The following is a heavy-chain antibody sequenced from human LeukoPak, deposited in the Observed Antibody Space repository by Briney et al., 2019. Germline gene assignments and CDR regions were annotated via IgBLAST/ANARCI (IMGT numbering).Heavy chain of an antibody. J-gene: IGHJ6*03. CDR2: INHSGST. Sequence: PSETQSLTCAVYGGSFSGYYWSWIRQPPGKGLEWIGEINHSGSTNYNPSLKSRVTILVDTSKNQFSLKLSSVTAADTAVYYCARHGVHYYGSGSPGDYNYYYMDVWGKGTTVTISS. D-gene: IGHD3-10*01. CDR1: GGSFSGYY. V-gene: IGHV4-34*01. CDR3: ARHGVHYYGSGSPGDYNYYYMDV.